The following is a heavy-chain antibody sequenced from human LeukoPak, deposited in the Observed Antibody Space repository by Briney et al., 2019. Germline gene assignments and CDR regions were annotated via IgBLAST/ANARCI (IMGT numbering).Heavy chain of an antibody. CDR1: GGSFSGYY. D-gene: IGHD4-17*01. Sequence: SETLSLTCAVYGGSFSGYYWSWIRQPPGKGLEWIGEINHSGSTNYNPSLKSRVTISVDTSKNQFSPKLSSVTAADTAVYYCASGTVTPGVTYYFDYWGQGTLVTVSS. V-gene: IGHV4-34*01. J-gene: IGHJ4*02. CDR3: ASGTVTPGVTYYFDY. CDR2: INHSGST.